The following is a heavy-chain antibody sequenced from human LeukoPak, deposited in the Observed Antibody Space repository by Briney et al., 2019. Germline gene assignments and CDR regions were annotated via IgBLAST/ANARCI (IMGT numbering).Heavy chain of an antibody. CDR2: IYTSGST. Sequence: PSETLSLTCTVSGYSISSGYYWGWIRQPAGKGLEWIGRIYTSGSTNYNPSLKSRVTMSVDTSKNQFSLKLSSVTAADTAVYYCARTSPEYYFDYWGQGTLVTVSS. CDR1: GYSISSGYY. J-gene: IGHJ4*02. V-gene: IGHV4-4*07. CDR3: ARTSPEYYFDY.